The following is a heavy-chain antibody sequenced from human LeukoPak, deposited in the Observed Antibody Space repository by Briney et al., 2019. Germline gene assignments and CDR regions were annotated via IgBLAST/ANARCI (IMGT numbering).Heavy chain of an antibody. J-gene: IGHJ2*01. V-gene: IGHV3-23*01. CDR1: GVTFSTYV. CDR2: ISSAGST. CDR3: ATSRRTYWYFDL. Sequence: GGSLRLSCAASGVTFSTYVLNWVRQAPGKGLEWVSGISSAGSTYYVDSVKGRFTNSSDTSKSTLYLQMNSLRAEDTAVYYCATSRRTYWYFDLWGRGTLVTVS.